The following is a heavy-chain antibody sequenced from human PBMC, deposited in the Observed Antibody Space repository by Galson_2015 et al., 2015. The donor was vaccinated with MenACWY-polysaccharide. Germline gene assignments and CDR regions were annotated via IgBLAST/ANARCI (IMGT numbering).Heavy chain of an antibody. CDR2: IKSKTDGGTT. CDR3: TSSYCGGDCYSMGNDAFDI. CDR1: GFTFSNAW. V-gene: IGHV3-15*01. D-gene: IGHD2-21*01. Sequence: SLRLSCAASGFTFSNAWMSWVRQAPGKGLEWVGRIKSKTDGGTTDYAAPVKGRFTISRDDSKNTLYLQMNSLKTEDTAVYYCTSSYCGGDCYSMGNDAFDIWGQGTMVTVSS. J-gene: IGHJ3*02.